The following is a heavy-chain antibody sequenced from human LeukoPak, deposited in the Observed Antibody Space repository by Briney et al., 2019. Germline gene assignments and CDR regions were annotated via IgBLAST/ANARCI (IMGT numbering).Heavy chain of an antibody. J-gene: IGHJ3*02. Sequence: GGSLRLSCAASGFTFSSYAMSLVRQAPGKGLEWVSAISGSGGSTYYADSVKGRFTISRDNSKNTLYLQMNSLRAEDTAVYYCAKDRVGIVGATDAFDIWGQGTMVTVSS. V-gene: IGHV3-23*01. D-gene: IGHD1-26*01. CDR2: ISGSGGST. CDR1: GFTFSSYA. CDR3: AKDRVGIVGATDAFDI.